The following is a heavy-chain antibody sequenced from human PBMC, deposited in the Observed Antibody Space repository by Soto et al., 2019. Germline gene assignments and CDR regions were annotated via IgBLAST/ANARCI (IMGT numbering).Heavy chain of an antibody. CDR1: GGSISSGGYY. D-gene: IGHD2-2*01. V-gene: IGHV4-31*03. CDR3: ARGKVVPAARGLNWFDP. CDR2: IYYSGST. J-gene: IGHJ5*02. Sequence: QVQLQESGPGLVKPSQTLSLTCTVSGGSISSGGYYWSWIRQHPGKGLEWIGYIYYSGSTYYNPSLKSRVTISVDTSKNPFSLKLSSVTAADTAVYYCARGKVVPAARGLNWFDPWGQGTLVTVSS.